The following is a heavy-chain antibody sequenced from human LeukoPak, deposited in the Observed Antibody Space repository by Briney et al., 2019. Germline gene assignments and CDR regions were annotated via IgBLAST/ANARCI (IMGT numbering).Heavy chain of an antibody. CDR2: ISGSGGST. J-gene: IGHJ4*02. V-gene: IGHV3-23*01. CDR1: RFTFSSYA. CDR3: AKGGSSLYFFDY. D-gene: IGHD1-26*01. Sequence: GGSLRLSCAASRFTFSSYAMSWVRQAPGKGLEWVSAISGSGGSTYYADSVKGRFTISRDNSKNTLYLQMNSLRAEDTAVYYCAKGGSSLYFFDYWGQGTLVTVSS.